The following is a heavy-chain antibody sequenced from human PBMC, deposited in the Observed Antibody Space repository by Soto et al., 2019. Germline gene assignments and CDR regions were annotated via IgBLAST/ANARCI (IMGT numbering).Heavy chain of an antibody. CDR1: GGSISSYY. D-gene: IGHD6-19*01. CDR3: ARDIIAVAGTIAFQH. Sequence: QVQLQESGRGLVKPSETLSLTCTVSGGSISSYYWSWIRQPPGKGLEWIGYIYYSGSTNYNPSLKSRVTISVDTSKNQFSLKLSSVTAADTAVYYCARDIIAVAGTIAFQHWGQGTLVTVSS. J-gene: IGHJ1*01. V-gene: IGHV4-59*01. CDR2: IYYSGST.